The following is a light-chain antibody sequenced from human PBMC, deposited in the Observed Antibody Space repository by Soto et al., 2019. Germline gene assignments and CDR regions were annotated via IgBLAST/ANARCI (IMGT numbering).Light chain of an antibody. CDR2: AAS. CDR1: QGIRND. CDR3: LQKDFYPFT. Sequence: AIQMTQPPSSLSASVGDRVTITCRASQGIRNDLDWFQQKPGKAPKLLIYAASNLQSGVPARFSGSGSGTDFTLTISSLQPEDFATYSCLQKDFYPFTFGPGTKVDIK. V-gene: IGKV1-6*01. J-gene: IGKJ3*01.